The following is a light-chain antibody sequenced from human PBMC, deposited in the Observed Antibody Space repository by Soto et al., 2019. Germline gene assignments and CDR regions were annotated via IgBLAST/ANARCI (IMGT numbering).Light chain of an antibody. J-gene: IGKJ2*01. CDR1: QIINTY. CDR2: GAS. V-gene: IGKV1-39*01. CDR3: QQSYSSLYT. Sequence: DVQMTQSPSSLSASVGDRVTITCRASQIINTYLNWYQRKPGKPPKLLIFGASSLRSGVPSRFSGTVYGTDFTLTINSLQPDDCATYYCQQSYSSLYTFGQGTKLQIK.